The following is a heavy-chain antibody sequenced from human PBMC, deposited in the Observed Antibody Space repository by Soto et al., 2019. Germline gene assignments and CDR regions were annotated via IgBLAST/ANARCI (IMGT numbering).Heavy chain of an antibody. CDR2: IYYSGST. CDR3: ARGRSTDWFDP. Sequence: SETLSLTCTVSGGSISSYYWSWIRQPPGKGLEWIGYIYYSGSTNHNPSLKSRVTISVDTSKNQFSLKPSSVTAADAAVYYCARGRSTDWFDPWGQGTLVTVSS. J-gene: IGHJ5*02. CDR1: GGSISSYY. D-gene: IGHD1-26*01. V-gene: IGHV4-59*01.